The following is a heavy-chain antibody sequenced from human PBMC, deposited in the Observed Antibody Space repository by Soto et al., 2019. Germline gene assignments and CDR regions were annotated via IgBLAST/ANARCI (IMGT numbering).Heavy chain of an antibody. CDR3: ARLSYGSGSCF. Sequence: SETLSLTCAVYVGSFSGYYWSWIRQPPGKGLEWIGEINHSGNTNYNPSLESRVTISVDTSKNQFSLMLSSVTAADTAVYYCARLSYGSGSCFWGQGTPVTVSS. CDR2: INHSGNT. J-gene: IGHJ4*02. V-gene: IGHV4-34*01. CDR1: VGSFSGYY. D-gene: IGHD3-10*01.